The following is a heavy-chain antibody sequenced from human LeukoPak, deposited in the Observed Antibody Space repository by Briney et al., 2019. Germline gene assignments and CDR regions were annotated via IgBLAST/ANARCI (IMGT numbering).Heavy chain of an antibody. D-gene: IGHD5-12*01. Sequence: ASVKVSCKASGHTFTSYYMHWVRQAPGQGLEWMGIINPSDGSTSYAQKFQGRVTMTRDTSTSTVYMELSSLRSEDTAVYYCARGAPIGIVATTSAFDIWGQGTMVTVSS. J-gene: IGHJ3*02. CDR3: ARGAPIGIVATTSAFDI. CDR1: GHTFTSYY. V-gene: IGHV1-46*01. CDR2: INPSDGST.